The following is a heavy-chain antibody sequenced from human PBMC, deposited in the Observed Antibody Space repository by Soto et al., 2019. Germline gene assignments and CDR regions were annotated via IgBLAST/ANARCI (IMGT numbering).Heavy chain of an antibody. CDR2: INPNSGGT. CDR1: GYTFTGYY. Sequence: ASVKVSCKASGYTFTGYYMHWVRQAPGQGLEWMGWINPNSGGTNYAQKVQGRVTMTRDTSISTAYMALSRLRSDDTAVYYCARVGSTSWGDFDYWGQGTLVTVSS. J-gene: IGHJ4*02. D-gene: IGHD2-2*01. CDR3: ARVGSTSWGDFDY. V-gene: IGHV1-2*02.